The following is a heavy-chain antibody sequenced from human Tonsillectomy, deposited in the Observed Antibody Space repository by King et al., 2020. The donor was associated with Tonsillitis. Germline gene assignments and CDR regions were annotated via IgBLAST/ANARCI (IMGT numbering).Heavy chain of an antibody. V-gene: IGHV3-43*02. CDR3: AIDRNKNLLWSSLRN. CDR2: ISGDGDST. CDR1: GFTFDDYA. D-gene: IGHD2-2*01. Sequence: VQLVQSGGGVVQPGGSLRLSCAASGFTFDDYAMHWVRQAPGKGLEWVSLISGDGDSTYYADSLKGRFTISRDNSKNSLYLQMNSLRTEDTALYYCAIDRNKNLLWSSLRNWGQGTLVTVSS. J-gene: IGHJ4*02.